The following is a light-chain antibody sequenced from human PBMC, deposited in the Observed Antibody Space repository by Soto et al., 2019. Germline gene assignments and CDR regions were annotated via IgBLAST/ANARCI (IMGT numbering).Light chain of an antibody. Sequence: EIVLTQSPGSLSLSPGERATLSCRARQTVSSSYLAWYQQKPGQDPRLLIFGASTRATGIQDRFSGGGSGTDFTLTINRLEADDFAVYYCQHHGTSSTTFGQGTRLEIK. V-gene: IGKV3-20*01. CDR1: QTVSSSY. CDR3: QHHGTSSTT. CDR2: GAS. J-gene: IGKJ5*01.